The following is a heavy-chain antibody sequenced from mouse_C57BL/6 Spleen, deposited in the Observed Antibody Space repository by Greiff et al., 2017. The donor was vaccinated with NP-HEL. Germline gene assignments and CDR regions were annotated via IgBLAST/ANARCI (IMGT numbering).Heavy chain of an antibody. CDR3: ARDQDYGNYVGGFDY. D-gene: IGHD2-1*01. V-gene: IGHV5-4*01. J-gene: IGHJ2*01. CDR1: GFTFSSYA. CDR2: ISDGGSYT. Sequence: EVKVEESGGGLVKPGGSLKLSCAASGFTFSSYAMSWVRQTPEKRLEWVATISDGGSYTYYPDNVKGRFTISRDNAKNNLYLQMSHLKSEDTAMYYCARDQDYGNYVGGFDYWGQGTTLTVSS.